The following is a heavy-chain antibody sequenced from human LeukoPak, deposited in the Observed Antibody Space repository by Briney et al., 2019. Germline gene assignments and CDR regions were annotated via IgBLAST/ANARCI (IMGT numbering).Heavy chain of an antibody. V-gene: IGHV3-23*01. D-gene: IGHD2-2*01. CDR1: GFTFTDFS. CDR3: VKDRPCDPCMPMDA. J-gene: IGHJ6*02. CDR2: LGSSGAYK. Sequence: PGGSLRLSCAASGFTFTDFSMSWVRQTPGKGLEWVASLGSSGAYKYYADSGRGRFSISRDNSRDTVSLQMSSLRAEDTAVYYCVKDRPCDPCMPMDAWGQGTTVTVSS.